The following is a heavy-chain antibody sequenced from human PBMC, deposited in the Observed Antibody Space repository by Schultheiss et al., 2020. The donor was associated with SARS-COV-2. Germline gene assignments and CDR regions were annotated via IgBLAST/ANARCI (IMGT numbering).Heavy chain of an antibody. J-gene: IGHJ6*02. CDR1: GYTFTGYY. D-gene: IGHD6-13*01. V-gene: IGHV1-2*02. CDR3: ARDPYSSSWYLGASGEPPKRDV. CDR2: INPNSGGT. Sequence: ASVKVSCKASGYTFTGYYMHWVRQAPGQGLEWMGWINPNSGGTNYAQKFQGRVTMTRDTSISTAYMELSRLRSDDTAVYYCARDPYSSSWYLGASGEPPKRDVWGQGTTVTVSS.